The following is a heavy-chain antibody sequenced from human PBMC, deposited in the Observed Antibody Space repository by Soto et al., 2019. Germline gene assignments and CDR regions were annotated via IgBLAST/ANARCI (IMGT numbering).Heavy chain of an antibody. D-gene: IGHD2-15*01. CDR1: GGSISSSSYY. J-gene: IGHJ3*02. CDR3: ARRSVVVVVVAAHQAFDI. CDR2: IYYSGST. Sequence: PSETLSLTCTVSGGSISSSSYYWGWIRQPPGKGLEWIGSIYYSGSTYYNPSLKSRVTISVDTSKNQFSLKLSSVTAADTAVYYCARRSVVVVVVAAHQAFDIWGQGTMVTVSS. V-gene: IGHV4-39*01.